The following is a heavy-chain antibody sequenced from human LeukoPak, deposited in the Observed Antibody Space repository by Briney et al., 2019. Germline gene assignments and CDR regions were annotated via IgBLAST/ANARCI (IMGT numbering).Heavy chain of an antibody. J-gene: IGHJ3*02. CDR1: GGSISSYY. Sequence: SETQSLTCTVSGGSISSYYWSWIRQPPGKGLEWIGYIYYSGSTNYNPSLKSRVTISVDTSKNQFSLKLSSVTAADTAVYYCARDPYSGSYYNAFDIWGQGTMVTVSS. CDR2: IYYSGST. D-gene: IGHD1-26*01. V-gene: IGHV4-59*01. CDR3: ARDPYSGSYYNAFDI.